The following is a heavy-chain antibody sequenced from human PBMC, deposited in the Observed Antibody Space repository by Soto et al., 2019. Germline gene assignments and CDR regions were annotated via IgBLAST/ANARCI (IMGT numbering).Heavy chain of an antibody. D-gene: IGHD1-26*01. CDR1: GGSISSRSVY. V-gene: IGHV4-39*01. CDR2: IYHSGTT. CDR3: ARHSRGSYFPLYS. J-gene: IGHJ4*02. Sequence: SETLSLTCSVSGGSISSRSVYWGWIRQPPGKGMEFIGSIYHSGTTSYHPSLKSRVTISVDTSMNQFSLQLTSVTAADTAVYYCARHSRGSYFPLYSWGQGILVTVSS.